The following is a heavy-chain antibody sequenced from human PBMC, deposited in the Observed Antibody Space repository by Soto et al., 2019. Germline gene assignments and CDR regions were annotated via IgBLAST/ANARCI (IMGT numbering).Heavy chain of an antibody. CDR2: ISYVGNNK. V-gene: IGHV3-30*18. J-gene: IGHJ6*02. D-gene: IGHD6-13*01. CDR3: AKSVAAAGSYYHYGLDV. CDR1: GFSLSSYG. Sequence: GGSLRLSCSASGFSLSSYGMPLVRQAPAKGLEWVAVISYVGNNKYYADSVNGRFTISRDNSKNTLYLKMNSLRAEDTAVYFCAKSVAAAGSYYHYGLDVRGQGTTVTVSS.